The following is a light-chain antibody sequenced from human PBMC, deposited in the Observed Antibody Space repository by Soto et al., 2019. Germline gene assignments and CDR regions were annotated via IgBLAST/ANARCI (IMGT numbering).Light chain of an antibody. CDR1: SSNIGSYF. CDR3: AAWDDSLTGYV. Sequence: SVLTQPESASGTTGQRVTISCSGSSSNIGSYFVYWYQHLPGTAPKLLIFRNNQRPSGVPDRFSGSKSGTSAPLAISGLRSEDEADYYCAAWDDSLTGYVFGTGTKV. CDR2: RNN. V-gene: IGLV1-47*01. J-gene: IGLJ1*01.